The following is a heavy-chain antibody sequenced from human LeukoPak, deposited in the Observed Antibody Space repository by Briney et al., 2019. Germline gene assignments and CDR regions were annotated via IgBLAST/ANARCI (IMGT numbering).Heavy chain of an antibody. V-gene: IGHV4-38-2*02. Sequence: TSETLSLTCTVSGYSISSGYYWGWIRQPPGKGLEWIGSIYHSGSTYYNPSLKSRVTISVDTSKNLFSLKLSSLSAADTAVYYCVRLAALRGFYYYMDVWGKGTAVTVSS. CDR1: GYSISSGYY. J-gene: IGHJ6*03. CDR2: IYHSGST. CDR3: VRLAALRGFYYYMDV. D-gene: IGHD6-25*01.